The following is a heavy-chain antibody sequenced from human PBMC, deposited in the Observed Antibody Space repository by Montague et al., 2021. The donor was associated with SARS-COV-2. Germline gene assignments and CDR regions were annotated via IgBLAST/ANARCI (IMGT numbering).Heavy chain of an antibody. Sequence: SETLSLTCAVYGGSFSGYYWSWIRQPPGKGLEWIGQIHHTGSTIYKLSLKSRVTISEDTSKNQFSLKMTSVTAADTAVYYCARGGHQLRFGLDVWGQGTTVTVSS. CDR1: GGSFSGYY. CDR3: ARGGHQLRFGLDV. CDR2: IHHTGST. J-gene: IGHJ6*02. D-gene: IGHD3-16*01. V-gene: IGHV4-34*01.